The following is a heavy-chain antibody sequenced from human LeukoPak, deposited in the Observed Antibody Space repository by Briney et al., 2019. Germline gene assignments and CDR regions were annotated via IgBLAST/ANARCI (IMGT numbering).Heavy chain of an antibody. CDR1: GFTFSSYS. Sequence: GGSLRLSCAASGFTFSSYSMNWVRQAPGKGLEWVSFISSSCSYIYYADSVKGRFTISRDNAKNSLYLQMNSLRAEDTAVYYCARDRMIRDGFEYWGQGTLVTVSS. D-gene: IGHD3-10*01. CDR2: ISSSCSYI. J-gene: IGHJ4*02. CDR3: ARDRMIRDGFEY. V-gene: IGHV3-21*01.